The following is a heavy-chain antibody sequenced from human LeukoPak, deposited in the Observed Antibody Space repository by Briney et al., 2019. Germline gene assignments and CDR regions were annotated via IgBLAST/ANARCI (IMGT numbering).Heavy chain of an antibody. CDR3: GSRYSPFEF. V-gene: IGHV3-11*04. J-gene: IGHJ4*02. CDR2: ISGGGGTT. Sequence: PGGSLRLSCVTSGFTFSDYYMSWVRQAPGKGLEWVSYISGGGGTTDYADSVKGRFTISRDNARKSLYLQMNRLRAEDTAIYYCGSRYSPFEFWGQGTLVTVSS. D-gene: IGHD5-18*01. CDR1: GFTFSDYY.